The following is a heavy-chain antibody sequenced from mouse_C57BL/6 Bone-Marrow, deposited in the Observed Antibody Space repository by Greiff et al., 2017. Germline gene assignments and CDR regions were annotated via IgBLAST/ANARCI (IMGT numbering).Heavy chain of an antibody. V-gene: IGHV1-69*01. CDR3: ARGANSSGSAY. CDR1: GYTFTSYW. CDR2: IDPSDSYT. Sequence: QVQLQQPGAELVMPGASVKLSCKASGYTFTSYWMHWVKQRPGQGLEWIGEIDPSDSYTNYNQKFKGKSTLTVDKSSSTAYMQLSSLTSEDSAVSICARGANSSGSAYWGQGTPLTVSS. D-gene: IGHD1-1*01. J-gene: IGHJ2*01.